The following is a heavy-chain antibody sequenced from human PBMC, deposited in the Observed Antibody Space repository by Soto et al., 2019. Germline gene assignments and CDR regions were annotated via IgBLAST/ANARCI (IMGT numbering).Heavy chain of an antibody. D-gene: IGHD6-6*01. Sequence: SETLSLTCSIYSGSFSCYYWSWIRQPPGKGLEWIGEISQSGNTNYSPSLKSRVSISIDTSKKQFSLNLASVSAADTAVYYCARAPKVSGSSQTRPDFWGQGTLVT. V-gene: IGHV4-34*01. CDR3: ARAPKVSGSSQTRPDF. CDR2: ISQSGNT. CDR1: SGSFSCYY. J-gene: IGHJ4*02.